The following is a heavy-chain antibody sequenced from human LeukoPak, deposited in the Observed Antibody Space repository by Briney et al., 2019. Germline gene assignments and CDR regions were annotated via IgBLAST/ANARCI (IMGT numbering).Heavy chain of an antibody. CDR1: GFTFSSYS. J-gene: IGHJ4*02. V-gene: IGHV3-21*01. CDR2: ISSSSSYI. CDR3: ARGPIAAAGIFDY. D-gene: IGHD6-13*01. Sequence: GGSLRLSCAASGFTFSSYSMNWVRQAPGKGLEWVSSISSSSSYIYYADSVKGRFTISRDNAKNSLYLQMNSLRAEDTAVYYCARGPIAAAGIFDYWGQGTLVTVSS.